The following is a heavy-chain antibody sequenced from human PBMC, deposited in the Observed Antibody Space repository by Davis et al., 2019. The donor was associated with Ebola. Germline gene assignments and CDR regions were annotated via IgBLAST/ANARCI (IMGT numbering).Heavy chain of an antibody. Sequence: SETLSLTCAVSDDSINSGYYWGWTRQPPGKGLEWIGSIFHSGSTYYNVSLKSRVTISLDTSKKQFSLKLSSVTAADTAVYYCARGVVIAARFDYWGQGTLVTVSS. CDR1: DDSINSGYY. CDR3: ARGVVIAARFDY. D-gene: IGHD2-15*01. J-gene: IGHJ4*02. CDR2: IFHSGST. V-gene: IGHV4-38-2*01.